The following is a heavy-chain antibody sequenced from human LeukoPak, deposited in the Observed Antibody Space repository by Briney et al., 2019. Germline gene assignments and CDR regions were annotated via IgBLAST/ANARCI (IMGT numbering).Heavy chain of an antibody. J-gene: IGHJ2*01. D-gene: IGHD3-10*01. CDR2: IYYSGST. CDR1: GGSLSSSSYY. CDR3: ARRGGGWYFDL. V-gene: IGHV4-39*07. Sequence: PSDTLSLTCTVSGGSLSSSSYYWGWIRQPPGKGLEWIGSIYYSGSTYYNPSLKSRVTISVDTSKNQFSLKLTSVTAADTAVYYCARRGGGWYFDLWGRGTLVTVSS.